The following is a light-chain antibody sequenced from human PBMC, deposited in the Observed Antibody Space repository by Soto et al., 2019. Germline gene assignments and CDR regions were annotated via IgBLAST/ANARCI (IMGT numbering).Light chain of an antibody. V-gene: IGLV2-14*01. CDR3: AAWDDSLRGVL. J-gene: IGLJ2*01. Sequence: QSALTQPASVSGSPGQSITISCTGTSNDVGGYNYVSWYQQQPGKAPKLIIYEVSHRPSGISNRFSGSKSGNTASLTISGLHVEDEADYYCAAWDDSLRGVLFGGGTQLTVL. CDR2: EVS. CDR1: SNDVGGYNY.